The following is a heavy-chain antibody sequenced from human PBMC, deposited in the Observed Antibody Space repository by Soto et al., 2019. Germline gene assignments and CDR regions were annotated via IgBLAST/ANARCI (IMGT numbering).Heavy chain of an antibody. D-gene: IGHD2-15*01. V-gene: IGHV3-23*01. J-gene: IGHJ3*02. CDR3: AKQGPFLVVVAATVEGAFDI. CDR2: ISGSGGST. CDR1: GFTFSSYA. Sequence: GGSLRLSCAASGFTFSSYAMSWVRQAPGKGLEWVSAISGSGGSTYYADSVKGRFTISRDNSKNTLYLQMNSLRAEDTAVYYCAKQGPFLVVVAATVEGAFDIWGQGTMVTVSS.